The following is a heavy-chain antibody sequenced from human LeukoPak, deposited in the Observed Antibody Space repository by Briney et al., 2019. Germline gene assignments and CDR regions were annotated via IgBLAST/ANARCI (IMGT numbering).Heavy chain of an antibody. J-gene: IGHJ4*02. D-gene: IGHD4-17*01. CDR1: GGSISSGGYY. CDR2: IYYSGST. CDR3: ARMTTRPSYYFDY. V-gene: IGHV4-31*03. Sequence: SQTLSLTCTVSGGSISSGGYYWSWIRQHPGKGLEWIGYIYYSGSTYYNPSLKSRVTISADTSKNQFSLKLSSVTAADTAVYYCARMTTRPSYYFDYWGQGSLVTVSS.